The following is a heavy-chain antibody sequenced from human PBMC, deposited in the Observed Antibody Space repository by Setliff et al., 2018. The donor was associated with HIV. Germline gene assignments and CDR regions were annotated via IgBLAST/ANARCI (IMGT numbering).Heavy chain of an antibody. D-gene: IGHD3-22*01. CDR3: ATQAQPRGYYGSAGLFDY. J-gene: IGHJ4*02. CDR2: MNPDSRNT. CDR1: GYTFTNYD. Sequence: ASVKVSCKPSGYTFTNYDINWVRQAAGQGLEWMGWMNPDSRNTGYAQRFEGSVTMTWDTSISTAYMELNNVKFEDTAVYYCATQAQPRGYYGSAGLFDYRGQGTPVTVSS. V-gene: IGHV1-8*02.